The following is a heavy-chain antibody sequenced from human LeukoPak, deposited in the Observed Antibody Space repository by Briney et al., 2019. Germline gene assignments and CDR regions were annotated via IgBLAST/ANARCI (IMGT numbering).Heavy chain of an antibody. CDR3: ARDATMVRGVIIRRWFDP. J-gene: IGHJ5*02. D-gene: IGHD3-10*01. Sequence: ASVKVSCKVSGYTLTELSMHWVRQAPGKGLEWMGGFDPEDGETIYAQKFQGRVTMTEDTSTDTAYMELSSLRSEDTAVYYCARDATMVRGVIIRRWFDPWGQGTLVTVSS. CDR1: GYTLTELS. V-gene: IGHV1-24*01. CDR2: FDPEDGET.